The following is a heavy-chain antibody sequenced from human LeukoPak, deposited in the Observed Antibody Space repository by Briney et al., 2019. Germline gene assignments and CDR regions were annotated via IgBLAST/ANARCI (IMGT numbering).Heavy chain of an antibody. CDR1: GFTFSSYW. Sequence: GGSLRLSCAASGFTFSSYWMSWVRQAPGKGLEWVANIKQDGSEKYYVDSVKGRFTISRDNAKNSLYLQMNSLRAEDTAVYYCARGPTPSYYYGSGSYYSLDYWGQGTLVTVSS. D-gene: IGHD3-10*01. CDR2: IKQDGSEK. V-gene: IGHV3-7*01. CDR3: ARGPTPSYYYGSGSYYSLDY. J-gene: IGHJ4*02.